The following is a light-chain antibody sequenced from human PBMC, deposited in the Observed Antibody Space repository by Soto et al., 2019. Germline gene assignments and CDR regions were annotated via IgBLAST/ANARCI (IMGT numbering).Light chain of an antibody. Sequence: QAVVTQPPSVSGAPGQKVTISCTRSSSNIGAAYDVHWYQHLPGTAPKLLIYGNNNRPSGVPDRFSGSKSGTSASLAITGLQAEDEADYYCQSYDISLSGWVFGGGTKLTV. J-gene: IGLJ3*02. CDR1: SSNIGAAYD. CDR3: QSYDISLSGWV. CDR2: GNN. V-gene: IGLV1-40*01.